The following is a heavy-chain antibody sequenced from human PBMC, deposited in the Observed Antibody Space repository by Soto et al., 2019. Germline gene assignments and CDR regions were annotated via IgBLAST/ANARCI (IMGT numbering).Heavy chain of an antibody. CDR2: IYYSGST. J-gene: IGHJ6*03. D-gene: IGHD5-12*01. CDR3: ARHRTFVDIVDTVNEYYYYYYMDV. Sequence: SETLSLTCTVSGGSISSYYWSWIRQPPGKGLEWIGYIYYSGSTNYNPSLKSRVTISVDTSKNQFSLKLSSVTAADTAVYYCARHRTFVDIVDTVNEYYYYYYMDVWGKGTTVTVSS. CDR1: GGSISSYY. V-gene: IGHV4-59*08.